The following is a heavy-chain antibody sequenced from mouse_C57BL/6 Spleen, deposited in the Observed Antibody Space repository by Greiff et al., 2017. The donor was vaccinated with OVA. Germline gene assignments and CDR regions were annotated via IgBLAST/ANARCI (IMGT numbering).Heavy chain of an antibody. CDR2: INPNNGGT. Sequence: VQLQQSGPELVKPGASVKMSCKASGYTFTDYNMHWVKQSHGKSLEWIGYINPNNGGTSYNQKFKGKATLTVNKSSSTAYMELRSLTSEDSAVYYCARPVVATDWYFDVWGTGTTVTVSS. J-gene: IGHJ1*03. V-gene: IGHV1-22*01. CDR3: ARPVVATDWYFDV. CDR1: GYTFTDYN. D-gene: IGHD1-1*01.